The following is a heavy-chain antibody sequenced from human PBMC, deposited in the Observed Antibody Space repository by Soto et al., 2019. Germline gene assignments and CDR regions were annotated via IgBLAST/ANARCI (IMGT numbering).Heavy chain of an antibody. J-gene: IGHJ6*03. V-gene: IGHV4-59*01. CDR1: GGSISSYY. Sequence: SETLSLTCTVSGGSISSYYWSWIRQPPGKGLEWIGYIYYSGSTNYNPYLKSRVTISVDTSKNQSSLKQSSVTAADTAEYYCACVSGRAASVYHYYYYMDVWGKGTTVTVSS. CDR2: IYYSGST. CDR3: ACVSGRAASVYHYYYYMDV. D-gene: IGHD1-26*01.